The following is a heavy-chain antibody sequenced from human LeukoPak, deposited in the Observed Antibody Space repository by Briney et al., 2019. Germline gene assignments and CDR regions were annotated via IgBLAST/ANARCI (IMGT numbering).Heavy chain of an antibody. Sequence: GSLRLSCAASGFTFSSYSMNWVRQAPGKGLEWVSYISSSSSTIYYADSVKGRFTISRDNAKNSLYLQMNSLRAEDTAVYYCAREQGDYVYYYGMDVWGQGTTVTVSS. V-gene: IGHV3-48*04. J-gene: IGHJ6*02. CDR3: AREQGDYVYYYGMDV. CDR2: ISSSSSTI. D-gene: IGHD4-17*01. CDR1: GFTFSSYS.